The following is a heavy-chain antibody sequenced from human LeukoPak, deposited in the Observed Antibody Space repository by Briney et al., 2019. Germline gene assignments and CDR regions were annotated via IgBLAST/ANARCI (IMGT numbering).Heavy chain of an antibody. CDR3: ARVEPDIVVVPAATGWFDP. Sequence: ASVKVSCKASGYTFTDYYMHWVRQAPGQGLEWMGWISAYNGNTNYAQKLQCRVTMTTDTSTSTAYMELRSLRSDDTAVYYCARVEPDIVVVPAATGWFDPWGQGTLVTVSS. CDR1: GYTFTDYY. V-gene: IGHV1-18*04. D-gene: IGHD2-2*01. CDR2: ISAYNGNT. J-gene: IGHJ5*02.